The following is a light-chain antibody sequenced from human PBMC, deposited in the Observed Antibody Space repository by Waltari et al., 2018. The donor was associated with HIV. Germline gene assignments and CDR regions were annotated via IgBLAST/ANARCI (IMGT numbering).Light chain of an antibody. Sequence: QAVLTQPASLSASPGASASLTCTLRSGINVGTYRIYWYQQKPGSPPRYLLRYRPDSDKEQGAGVPSRCAGSKDASANAGILLISGLQSEDEADYYCMIWHSSAWVFGGGTKLTVL. CDR3: MIWHSSAWV. CDR2: YRPDSDK. CDR1: SGINVGTYR. J-gene: IGLJ3*02. V-gene: IGLV5-45*01.